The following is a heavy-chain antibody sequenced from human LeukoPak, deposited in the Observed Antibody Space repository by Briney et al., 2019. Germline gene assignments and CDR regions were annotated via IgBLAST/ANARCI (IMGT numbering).Heavy chain of an antibody. CDR2: INAGNGNT. CDR1: GYTFTSYA. D-gene: IGHD3-10*01. V-gene: IGHV1-3*01. Sequence: GASVKVSRKASGYTFTSYAMHWVRQAPGQRLEWMGWINAGNGNTKYSQKFQGRVTITRDTSASTAYMELSSLRSEDTAVYYCARVGLLWFGELLFYWGQGTLVTVSS. CDR3: ARVGLLWFGELLFY. J-gene: IGHJ4*02.